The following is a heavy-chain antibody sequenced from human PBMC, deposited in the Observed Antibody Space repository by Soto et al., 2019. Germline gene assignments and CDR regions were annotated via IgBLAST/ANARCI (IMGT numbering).Heavy chain of an antibody. D-gene: IGHD2-15*01. CDR1: EFSLSDQY. J-gene: IGHJ4*02. Sequence: SLSLSCTVSAVSEFSLSDQYMDWVRQAPGKGLDWVGRSRNRVNNFSTSYAASVQGRFTISRDEYKNTVYLQMHSLKNDDTAVYYCSRVDPSAKSTEYWGQGTLVSVTS. V-gene: IGHV3-72*01. CDR2: SRNRVNNFST. CDR3: SRVDPSAKSTEY.